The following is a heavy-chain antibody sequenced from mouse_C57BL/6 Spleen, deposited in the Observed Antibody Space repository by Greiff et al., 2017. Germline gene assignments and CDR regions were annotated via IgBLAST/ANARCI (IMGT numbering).Heavy chain of an antibody. V-gene: IGHV1-42*01. CDR1: GYSFTGYY. Sequence: EVQLQQSGPELVKPGASVKISCKASGYSFTGYYMNWVKQSPEKSLEWIGEINPSTGGTTYNQKFKDKATLTVDKSSSTAYMQLKSLTSEDSAVYYGARSDDSSWFAYWGQGTLVTVSA. D-gene: IGHD2-4*01. J-gene: IGHJ3*01. CDR2: INPSTGGT. CDR3: ARSDDSSWFAY.